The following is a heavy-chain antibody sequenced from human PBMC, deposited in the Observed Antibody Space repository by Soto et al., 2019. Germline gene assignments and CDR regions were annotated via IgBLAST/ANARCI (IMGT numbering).Heavy chain of an antibody. V-gene: IGHV3-23*01. D-gene: IGHD5-12*01. CDR1: GFSFSSYA. Sequence: VQLLESEGGLVQPGGSLRLSCAASGFSFSSYAMVWVRQAPGKGLEWVSVISARGGSSYFADSVKGRFTISRDNSKNVLSLEMNSLRADDTAIYFCAKGSIEYSASVDNWGQGTLVLVSS. CDR3: AKGSIEYSASVDN. J-gene: IGHJ4*02. CDR2: ISARGGSS.